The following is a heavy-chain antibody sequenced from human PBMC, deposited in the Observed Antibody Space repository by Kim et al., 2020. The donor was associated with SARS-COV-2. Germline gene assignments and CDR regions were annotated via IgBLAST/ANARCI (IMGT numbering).Heavy chain of an antibody. CDR3: AKDGYHCSSTSCYLGN. D-gene: IGHD2-2*01. CDR1: GFTFSNYA. V-gene: IGHV3-23*01. Sequence: GGSLRLSCAASGFTFSNYAMNWVRQAPGKGLEWVSTISRSGGSTYYADSVKGRFTISRDNSKNMLYLQMNSLSAEDTAVYYCAKDGYHCSSTSCYLGNWGQGTLVTVSS. CDR2: ISRSGGST. J-gene: IGHJ4*02.